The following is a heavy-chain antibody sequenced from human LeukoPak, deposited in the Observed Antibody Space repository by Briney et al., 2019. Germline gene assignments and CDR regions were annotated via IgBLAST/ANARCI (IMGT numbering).Heavy chain of an antibody. D-gene: IGHD3-3*01. V-gene: IGHV4-34*01. CDR3: ARGSYYDFWSGYGGYNWFDP. CDR2: VNHSGST. CDR1: GGSFSGYY. Sequence: SSETLSLTCAVYGGSFSGYYWSWIRQPPGKGLEWIGEVNHSGSTNYNPSLKSRVTISVDTSKNQFSLKLSSVTAADTAVYYCARGSYYDFWSGYGGYNWFDPWGQGTLVTVSS. J-gene: IGHJ5*02.